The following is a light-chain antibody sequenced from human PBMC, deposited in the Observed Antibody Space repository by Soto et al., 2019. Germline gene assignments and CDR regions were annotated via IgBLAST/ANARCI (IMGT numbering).Light chain of an antibody. CDR1: QSVSSS. Sequence: EIVLTQSPATLSLSPGERATLSCRASQSVSSSLAWYQQKPGQAPRLLIFGASNRATGIPARFSGSGSGTDFTLTISSLEPEDFGVYYCQQRIEWPPGYTCGQGTQLEIK. V-gene: IGKV3-11*01. CDR3: QQRIEWPPGYT. CDR2: GAS. J-gene: IGKJ2*01.